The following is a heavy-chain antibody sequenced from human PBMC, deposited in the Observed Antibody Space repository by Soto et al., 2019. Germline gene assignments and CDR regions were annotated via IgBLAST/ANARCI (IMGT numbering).Heavy chain of an antibody. Sequence: PSETLSLTCTVSGGSMSRYYWTWIRQPPGKGLEWIGNIHYTGSTNYNPSLKSRVTILLGTSTSQFSLKVSSVTAADTAVYYCARDLTISSTDGPLDPWGHGXLVTVS. CDR2: IHYTGST. J-gene: IGHJ5*02. D-gene: IGHD1-1*01. V-gene: IGHV4-59*01. CDR3: ARDLTISSTDGPLDP. CDR1: GGSMSRYY.